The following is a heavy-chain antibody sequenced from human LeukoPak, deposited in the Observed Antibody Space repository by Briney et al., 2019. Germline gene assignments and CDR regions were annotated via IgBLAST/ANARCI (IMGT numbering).Heavy chain of an antibody. CDR2: IYYSGST. CDR1: GGSISSYY. CDR3: ARDLSFGVVTMPWFDP. D-gene: IGHD3-3*01. J-gene: IGHJ5*02. Sequence: TTSETLSLTCTVSGGSISSYYWSWIRQPPGKGLEWIGYIYYSGSTNYNPSLKSRVTISVDTSKNQFSLKLSSVTAADTAVYYCARDLSFGVVTMPWFDPWGQGTLVTVSS. V-gene: IGHV4-59*01.